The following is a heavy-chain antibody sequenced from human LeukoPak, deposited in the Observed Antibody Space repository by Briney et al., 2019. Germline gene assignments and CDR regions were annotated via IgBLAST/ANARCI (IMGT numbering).Heavy chain of an antibody. CDR1: GYTFTGYG. CDR3: GRQGWFGEGAFDI. Sequence: ASVKVSCKASGYTFTGYGMSWVRQAPGQGLEWMGWISAYNGNTNYAQKLQGRVTMTTDTSTSTAYMELRSLRSDATAVYYCGRQGWFGEGAFDIWGQGTMVTVSS. J-gene: IGHJ3*02. D-gene: IGHD3-10*01. V-gene: IGHV1-18*01. CDR2: ISAYNGNT.